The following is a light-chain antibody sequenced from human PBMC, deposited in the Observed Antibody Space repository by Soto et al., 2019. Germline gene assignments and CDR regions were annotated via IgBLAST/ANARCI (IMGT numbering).Light chain of an antibody. V-gene: IGLV1-47*01. CDR2: RNN. CDR1: SSNIGSNY. CDR3: AAWDDSLSGPRVV. Sequence: QSVLTQPPSASGTPGQRVTISCSGSSSNIGSNYVYWYQQLPGTAPKLLIYRNNQRPSGVPDRFSGSKSGTSASLAISGLRSEDEADYYCAAWDDSLSGPRVVFGGGTKVT. J-gene: IGLJ2*01.